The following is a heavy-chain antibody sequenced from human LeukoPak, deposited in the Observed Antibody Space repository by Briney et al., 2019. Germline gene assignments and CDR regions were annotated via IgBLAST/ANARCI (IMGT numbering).Heavy chain of an antibody. CDR2: INWNGGNT. CDR1: GFTFDDYG. CDR3: ARGGISSSSIPYFDY. Sequence: PGGSLRLSCAASGFTFDDYGMSWVRQAPGKGLEWVSGINWNGGNTGYADSVKGRFTISRDNAKNSLYLQMNSLRAEDTALCHCARGGISSSSIPYFDYWGQGTLVTVSS. J-gene: IGHJ4*02. D-gene: IGHD6-6*01. V-gene: IGHV3-20*01.